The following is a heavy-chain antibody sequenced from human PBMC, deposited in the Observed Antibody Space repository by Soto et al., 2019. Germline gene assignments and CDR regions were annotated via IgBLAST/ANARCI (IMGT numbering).Heavy chain of an antibody. CDR2: IIPIFGTA. Sequence: QVQLVQSGAEVKKPGSSVKVSCKASGGTFSSYAISWVRQAPGQGLEWMGGIIPIFGTANYAQKFQGRVTITADESTSTAYMELSSLRSADTAVYYCASALVPAADGELWYGEHFDYWGQGTLVTVSS. CDR1: GGTFSSYA. CDR3: ASALVPAADGELWYGEHFDY. V-gene: IGHV1-69*12. J-gene: IGHJ4*02. D-gene: IGHD2-2*01.